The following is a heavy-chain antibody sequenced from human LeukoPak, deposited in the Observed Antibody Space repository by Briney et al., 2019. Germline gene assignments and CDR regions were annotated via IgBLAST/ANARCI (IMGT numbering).Heavy chain of an antibody. V-gene: IGHV3-30*03. CDR3: ARCPESSGYYYELDS. Sequence: PRRSLRLSCAASGFTFSLYGMHWVRQAPGKGLEWVAVISYHGNNKYYADSVKGRFTISRDNSKNTLYLQMNSLRAEDTAVYYCARCPESSGYYYELDSWGQGTLVTVSS. CDR1: GFTFSLYG. D-gene: IGHD3-22*01. J-gene: IGHJ4*02. CDR2: ISYHGNNK.